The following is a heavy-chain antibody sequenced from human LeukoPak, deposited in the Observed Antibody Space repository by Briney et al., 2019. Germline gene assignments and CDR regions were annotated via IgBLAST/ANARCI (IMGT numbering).Heavy chain of an antibody. J-gene: IGHJ4*02. CDR1: GFTFSGSA. CDR2: IRSKANSYAT. D-gene: IGHD4-23*01. CDR3: TRPEGYYGGIIDY. V-gene: IGHV3-73*01. Sequence: GGSLRLSCPASGFTFSGSAMHWVRQASGQGLEWVGRIRSKANSYATAYAASVKGRFTISRDDSKNTAYLQMNSLKTEDTAVYYCTRPEGYYGGIIDYWGQGTLVTVSS.